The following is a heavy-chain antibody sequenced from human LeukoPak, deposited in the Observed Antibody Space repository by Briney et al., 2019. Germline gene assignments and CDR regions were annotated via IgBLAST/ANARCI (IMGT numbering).Heavy chain of an antibody. J-gene: IGHJ4*02. D-gene: IGHD6-19*01. CDR1: GGTLRSCTFY. Sequence: SETLSLTCTVSGGTLRSCTFYWGRIRQPTGKGLEWIGSIYYSGRTYYNASLKSRGTIPVDTSKNQFSLRLNSVTAADTAVYFCARQVVAVAGTGYFDYWGQGTLVTVSS. CDR3: ARQVVAVAGTGYFDY. V-gene: IGHV4-39*01. CDR2: IYYSGRT.